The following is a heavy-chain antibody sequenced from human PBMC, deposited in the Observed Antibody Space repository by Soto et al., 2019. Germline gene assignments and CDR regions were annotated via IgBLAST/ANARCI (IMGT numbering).Heavy chain of an antibody. CDR3: VIAFMTTAFSGMAV. J-gene: IGHJ6*02. Sequence: GGSVRLSCAASGFTSDDYVRHWVRQAPGKGLELVSSISGSSGATDYADSVKGRFTISRDNAKNSLYLQMNSLRVEDTAFYYCVIAFMTTAFSGMAVGGQGTTVTVSS. D-gene: IGHD3-16*01. CDR1: GFTSDDYV. CDR2: ISGSSGAT. V-gene: IGHV3-9*02.